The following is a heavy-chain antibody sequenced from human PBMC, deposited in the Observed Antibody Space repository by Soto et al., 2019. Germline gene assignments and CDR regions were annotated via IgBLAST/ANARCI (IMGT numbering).Heavy chain of an antibody. CDR1: GGSFSGHY. V-gene: IGHV4-34*01. D-gene: IGHD3-3*01. Sequence: XLTCAVYGGSFSGHYWSGSREPPGKGLEWIGEINHSGSTNYNPSLKSRVTISVDTSKNQFSLKLSSVTAADTAVYSCARLRAYYDFWSGYSADYWGQGTLVTVSS. CDR3: ARLRAYYDFWSGYSADY. CDR2: INHSGST. J-gene: IGHJ4*02.